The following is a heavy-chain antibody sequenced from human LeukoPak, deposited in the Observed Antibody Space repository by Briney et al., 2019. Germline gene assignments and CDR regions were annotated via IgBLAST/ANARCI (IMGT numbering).Heavy chain of an antibody. V-gene: IGHV3-23*01. CDR2: ISGSGGST. CDR1: GFTFSGYA. D-gene: IGHD1-26*01. J-gene: IGHJ5*02. CDR3: AKGSGSYTSTWFDP. Sequence: GGSLRLSCAASGFTFSGYAMSWVRQAPGKGLEWVSAISGSGGSTYYADSVKGRFTISRDNSKNTLYLQMNSLRAEDTAVYYCAKGSGSYTSTWFDPWGQGTLVTVSS.